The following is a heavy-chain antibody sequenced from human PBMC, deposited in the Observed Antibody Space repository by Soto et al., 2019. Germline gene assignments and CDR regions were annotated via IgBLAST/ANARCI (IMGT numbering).Heavy chain of an antibody. CDR2: ISSSGRNI. J-gene: IGHJ5*02. CDR1: GFTLSNFE. V-gene: IGHV3-48*03. CDR3: ARDSVLAYYSEHRNPYWFDP. Sequence: GGSLRLSCAASGFTLSNFEMHWVRQAPGKGLEWISYISSSGRNIFYAESVKGRFTISRDNAKNSLYLQINSLRAEDTAIYYCARDSVLAYYSEHRNPYWFDPWGQGTLVTVSS. D-gene: IGHD4-4*01.